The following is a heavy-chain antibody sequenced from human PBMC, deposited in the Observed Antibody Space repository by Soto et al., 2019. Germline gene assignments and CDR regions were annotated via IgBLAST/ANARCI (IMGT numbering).Heavy chain of an antibody. CDR2: IYYSGST. CDR1: GGSISTYD. Sequence: SETLSVARTVSGGSISTYDWRWIRQPPGKGLEWIGYIYYSGSTNYNPSLKSRVTISVDTSKNQFSLKLSSVTAADTAVYYCARRWGRTFDYWGQGTLVTVS. V-gene: IGHV4-59*08. D-gene: IGHD7-27*01. CDR3: ARRWGRTFDY. J-gene: IGHJ4*02.